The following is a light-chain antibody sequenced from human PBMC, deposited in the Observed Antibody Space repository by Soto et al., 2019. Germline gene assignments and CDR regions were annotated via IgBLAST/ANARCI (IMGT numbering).Light chain of an antibody. J-gene: IGLJ2*01. CDR3: SSYAGSNNHVV. Sequence: QSVLTQPPSASGSPGQSVTISCTGTSSDVGGYNYVSWYQQHPGKAPKLMIYEVSKRPSGVPDRFSGSKSGNTASLTVSGLQADDESDYYCSSYAGSNNHVVFGGGTTLTVL. V-gene: IGLV2-8*01. CDR1: SSDVGGYNY. CDR2: EVS.